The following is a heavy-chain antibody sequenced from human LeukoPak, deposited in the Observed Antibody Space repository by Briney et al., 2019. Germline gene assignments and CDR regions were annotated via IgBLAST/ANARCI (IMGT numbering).Heavy chain of an antibody. D-gene: IGHD1-1*01. CDR1: GGSISSYY. CDR3: ARINNWNLRDYFDY. Sequence: SETLSLTCTVSGGSISSYYWSWIRQPAGKGLEWIGYIYYSGSTNYNPSLKSRVTISVDTSKNQFSLKLSSVTAADTAVYYCARINNWNLRDYFDYWGQGTLVTVSS. V-gene: IGHV4-59*08. J-gene: IGHJ4*02. CDR2: IYYSGST.